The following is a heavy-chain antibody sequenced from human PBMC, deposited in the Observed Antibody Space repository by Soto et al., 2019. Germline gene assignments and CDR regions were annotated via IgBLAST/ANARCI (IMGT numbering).Heavy chain of an antibody. CDR3: ARDQDVLMVYATKFDY. D-gene: IGHD2-8*01. Sequence: QVQLVQSGAEVKKPGASVKVSCKASGYTFTSYGISWVRQAPGQGLEWMGWISAYNGNTNYAQKLQGRVTMTTDTSTSTAYMELRSPRSDDTAVYYCARDQDVLMVYATKFDYWGQGTLVTVSS. CDR2: ISAYNGNT. J-gene: IGHJ4*02. V-gene: IGHV1-18*01. CDR1: GYTFTSYG.